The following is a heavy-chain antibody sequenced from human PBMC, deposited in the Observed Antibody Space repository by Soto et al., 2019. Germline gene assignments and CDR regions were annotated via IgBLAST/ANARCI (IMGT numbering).Heavy chain of an antibody. Sequence: QVQLVQSGAEVKKPGSSVKVSCKASGGTFSSYTISWVRQAPGQGLEWMGRIIPILGIANYAQKFQGRVTITADKYTSTADVELSSLRSEDTAVYYCVSLVNGGGSCFHGMDVWGQGTTVTVSS. CDR1: GGTFSSYT. V-gene: IGHV1-69*02. J-gene: IGHJ6*02. D-gene: IGHD2-15*01. CDR2: IIPILGIA. CDR3: VSLVNGGGSCFHGMDV.